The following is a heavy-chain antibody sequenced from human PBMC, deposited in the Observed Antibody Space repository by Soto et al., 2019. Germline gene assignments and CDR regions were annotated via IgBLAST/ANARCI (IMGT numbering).Heavy chain of an antibody. CDR3: AHRGYGDYPRDNWFDP. CDR2: IYWNDDE. CDR1: GFSLSTGGRG. Sequence: QITLKESGPTLVKPTQTLTLTCSFSGFSLSTGGRGVGWIRQPPGKALEWLALIYWNDDERYSPSLKNRVTITKGTYKNQVVRTMTNMDPVDTATYYCAHRGYGDYPRDNWFDPWGQGTLVTVSS. J-gene: IGHJ5*02. D-gene: IGHD4-17*01. V-gene: IGHV2-5*01.